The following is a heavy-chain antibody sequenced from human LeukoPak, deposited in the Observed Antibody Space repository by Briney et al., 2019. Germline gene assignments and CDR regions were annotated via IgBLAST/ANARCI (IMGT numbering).Heavy chain of an antibody. CDR2: MNPNSGNT. V-gene: IGHV1-8*03. CDR1: GYTFTSYD. Sequence: ASVKVSCKASGYTFTSYDINWVRPATGQGLEWMGWMNPNSGNTGYSQKFQGRVTITRNTSISTAYMELSSLRSEDTAVYYCARGSTRQWLVLGRSGYYYMDVWGKGTTVTVSS. J-gene: IGHJ6*03. CDR3: ARGSTRQWLVLGRSGYYYMDV. D-gene: IGHD6-19*01.